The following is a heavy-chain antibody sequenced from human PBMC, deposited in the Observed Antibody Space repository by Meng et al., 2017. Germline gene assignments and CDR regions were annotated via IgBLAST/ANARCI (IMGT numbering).Heavy chain of an antibody. CDR2: INPNGGGT. CDR3: ARADGSGSLWLFDY. Sequence: ASVKVSCKASGYTFTGYYMHWVRQAPGQGLEWMGRINPNGGGTNYAQKFQGRVTMTRDTSISTAYMELSRLRSDDTAVYYCARADGSGSLWLFDYWGQGTLVTVSS. D-gene: IGHD3-10*01. CDR1: GYTFTGYY. J-gene: IGHJ4*02. V-gene: IGHV1-2*06.